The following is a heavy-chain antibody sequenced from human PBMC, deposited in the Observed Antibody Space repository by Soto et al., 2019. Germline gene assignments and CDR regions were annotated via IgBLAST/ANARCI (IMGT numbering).Heavy chain of an antibody. D-gene: IGHD2-8*01. V-gene: IGHV3-33*01. Sequence: QEQLVESGGGMVHPGTSLRLSCVTSGITLAAHGMHWVRQAPGKGLEWVALSWYDGKTFYGDSVKGRFTISRDTSTSTVVLDMKSLRPDDTAVYFCARVRNNNDKRLDVWGQGTTVIVSS. CDR3: ARVRNNNDKRLDV. CDR2: SWYDGKT. CDR1: GITLAAHG. J-gene: IGHJ6*02.